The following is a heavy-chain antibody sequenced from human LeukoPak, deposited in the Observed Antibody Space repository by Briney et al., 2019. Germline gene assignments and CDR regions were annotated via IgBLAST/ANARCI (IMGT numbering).Heavy chain of an antibody. CDR3: ARRPYHSSGYLDAFDT. CDR1: GGSFIGYY. D-gene: IGHD3-22*01. Sequence: KPSETLSLTCAVYGGSFIGYYWSWIRQPPAKGLEWIGEINHSGSTNYNPSLKSRVTISVDTSKNQFSLKLRSVTAADTAVYYCARRPYHSSGYLDAFDTWGQGTMVTVSS. J-gene: IGHJ3*02. CDR2: INHSGST. V-gene: IGHV4-34*01.